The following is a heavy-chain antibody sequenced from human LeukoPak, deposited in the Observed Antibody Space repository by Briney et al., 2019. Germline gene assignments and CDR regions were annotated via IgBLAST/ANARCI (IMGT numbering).Heavy chain of an antibody. Sequence: SETLSLTCAVSGGSIRSGGYSWSWIRQPLGRGLEWIGRIYTSGSTNYNPSLKSRVTMSVDTSKNQFSLKLSSVTAADTAVYYCARVGIRGVTIFDYWGRGTLVTVSS. D-gene: IGHD3-10*01. J-gene: IGHJ4*02. CDR2: IYTSGST. V-gene: IGHV4-61*02. CDR3: ARVGIRGVTIFDY. CDR1: GGSIRSGGYS.